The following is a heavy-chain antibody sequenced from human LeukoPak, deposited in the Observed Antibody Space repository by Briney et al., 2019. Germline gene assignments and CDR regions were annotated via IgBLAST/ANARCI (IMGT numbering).Heavy chain of an antibody. Sequence: PGGSLRLSCAASGFTFSSYAMSWVRQAPGKGLEWVSAISGSGGSTYYADSVKGRFTISRDNSKNTLYLQMNSLRAEDTAVYYCAKELANWGLYCYYYGMDVWGQGTTVTVSS. V-gene: IGHV3-23*01. CDR2: ISGSGGST. D-gene: IGHD7-27*01. CDR3: AKELANWGLYCYYYGMDV. J-gene: IGHJ6*02. CDR1: GFTFSSYA.